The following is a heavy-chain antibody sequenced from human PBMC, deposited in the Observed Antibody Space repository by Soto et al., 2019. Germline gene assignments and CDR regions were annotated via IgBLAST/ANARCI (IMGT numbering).Heavy chain of an antibody. J-gene: IGHJ5*02. Sequence: PSETLSLTCSVSAGSIVSVNHYWAWIRKAPGKGLEWIGSVYYVGSPFYNPSLKSRVTMCIDTTKNQFSLNLTSVTATDTAVYYCVTIILPGTRHDHFNPRGQGMSVTVSS. CDR2: VYYVGSP. CDR1: AGSIVSVNHY. D-gene: IGHD1-26*01. V-gene: IGHV4-39*01. CDR3: VTIILPGTRHDHFNP.